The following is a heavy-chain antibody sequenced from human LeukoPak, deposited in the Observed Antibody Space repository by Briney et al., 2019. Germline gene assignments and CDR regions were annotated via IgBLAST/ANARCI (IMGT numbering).Heavy chain of an antibody. CDR1: GGSINNYY. Sequence: SETLSLTCTVSGGSINNYYWSWIRQPPGKGLEWIGHISYSGSTNYNPSLKSRVTISVDTSKNQFSLKLSSVTAADTAVYYCARGGSGYALNWFDPWGQGTLVTVSS. J-gene: IGHJ5*02. D-gene: IGHD5-12*01. V-gene: IGHV4-59*01. CDR3: ARGGSGYALNWFDP. CDR2: ISYSGST.